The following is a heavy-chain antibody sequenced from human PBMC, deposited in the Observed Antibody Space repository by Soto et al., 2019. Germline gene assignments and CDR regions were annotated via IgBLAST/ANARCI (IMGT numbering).Heavy chain of an antibody. CDR2: IYYSGST. V-gene: IGHV4-39*01. CDR3: ARGMVVWPARPRANYFDY. J-gene: IGHJ4*02. D-gene: IGHD6-6*01. CDR1: GGSISSSSYY. Sequence: SETLSLTCTVSGGSISSSSYYWGWIRQPPGKGLEWIGSIYYSGSTYYNPSLKSRVTISVDTSKNKFHLRLSSVPAADTAVYYCARGMVVWPARPRANYFDYWGQGTLVTVSS.